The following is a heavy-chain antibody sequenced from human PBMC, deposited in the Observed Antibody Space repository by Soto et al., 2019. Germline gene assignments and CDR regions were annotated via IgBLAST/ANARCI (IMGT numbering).Heavy chain of an antibody. CDR2: VTGSGSST. V-gene: IGHV3-23*01. Sequence: GGSLRLSCAASGFAFSSYAMSWVRQAPGKGLEWVSGVTGSGSSTYYANSVKGRFTISRDNSKNTLYLQMNSLRSEDTAVYYCARDRPSLILGDDYFDYWGQGTLVTVSS. CDR3: ARDRPSLILGDDYFDY. CDR1: GFAFSSYA. J-gene: IGHJ4*02. D-gene: IGHD3-10*01.